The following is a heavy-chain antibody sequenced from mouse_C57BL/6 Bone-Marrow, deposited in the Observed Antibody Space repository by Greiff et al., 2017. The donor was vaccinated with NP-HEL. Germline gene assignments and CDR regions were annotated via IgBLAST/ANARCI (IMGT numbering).Heavy chain of an antibody. CDR3: VSSYLLLAFAY. CDR2: IRSKSNNYAT. CDR1: GFSFNTYA. D-gene: IGHD2-1*01. J-gene: IGHJ3*01. Sequence: EVQGVESGGGLVQPKGSLKLSCAASGFSFNTYAMNWVRQAPGKGLEWVARIRSKSNNYATYYADSVKDRFTISRDDSESMLYLQMNNLKTEDTAMYYCVSSYLLLAFAYWGQGTLVTVSA. V-gene: IGHV10-1*01.